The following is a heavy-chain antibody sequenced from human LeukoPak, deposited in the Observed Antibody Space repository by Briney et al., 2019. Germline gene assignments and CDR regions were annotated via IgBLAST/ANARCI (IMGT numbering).Heavy chain of an antibody. CDR3: AKEQPPYATVTTYYFDY. V-gene: IGHV3-30*02. CDR1: GFTFSSYG. J-gene: IGHJ4*02. D-gene: IGHD4-11*01. CDR2: IRYDGSNK. Sequence: GGSLRLSCAASGFTFSSYGMHWVRQAPGKGLEWVAFIRYDGSNKYYADSVKGRFTISRYNSKNTLYLQMNSLRAEDTAVYYCAKEQPPYATVTTYYFDYWGQGTLVTVSS.